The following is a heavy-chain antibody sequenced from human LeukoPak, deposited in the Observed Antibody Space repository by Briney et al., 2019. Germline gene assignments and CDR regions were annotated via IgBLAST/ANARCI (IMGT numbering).Heavy chain of an antibody. D-gene: IGHD3-10*01. CDR3: ARGGGVIIRGFDY. V-gene: IGHV3-74*01. Sequence: GGSLRLSCAASGFTFSSYWMHWVRQAPGKGLVWVSRINSDGSSTSYADSVKGRFTISRDNAKNTLYLQMNGLRAEDTAVYYCARGGGVIIRGFDYWGQGTLVTVSS. CDR2: INSDGSST. J-gene: IGHJ4*02. CDR1: GFTFSSYW.